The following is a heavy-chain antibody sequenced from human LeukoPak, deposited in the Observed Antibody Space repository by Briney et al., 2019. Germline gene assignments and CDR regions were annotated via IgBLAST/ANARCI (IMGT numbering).Heavy chain of an antibody. CDR1: GGSISSSSYY. J-gene: IGHJ5*02. CDR3: ARHGVEYSSGWYNWFDP. D-gene: IGHD6-19*01. CDR2: IYYSGST. V-gene: IGHV4-39*01. Sequence: SETLSLTCTVSGGSISSSSYYWGWIRQPPGTGLEWIANIYYSGSTYYNPSLKSRVTISVDTSKNQFSLKLSSVTAADTAVYYCARHGVEYSSGWYNWFDPWGQGTLVTVSS.